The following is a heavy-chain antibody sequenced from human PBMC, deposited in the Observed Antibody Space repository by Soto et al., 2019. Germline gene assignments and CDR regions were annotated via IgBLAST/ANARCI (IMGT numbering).Heavy chain of an antibody. CDR3: AVDGSGSRAYFQH. J-gene: IGHJ1*01. D-gene: IGHD3-22*01. CDR1: GFTFSSYD. CDR2: IGTGSYT. V-gene: IGHV3-13*04. Sequence: GSLRLSCAASGFTFSSYDMHWVRQATGKGLEWVSAIGTGSYTNYADSVKGRFTISRDNANNSLYLQMNSLRAEDSAVYYCAVDGSGSRAYFQHWGQGTLVTVSS.